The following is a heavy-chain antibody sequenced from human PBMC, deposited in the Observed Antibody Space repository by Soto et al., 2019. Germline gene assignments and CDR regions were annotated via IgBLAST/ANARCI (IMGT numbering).Heavy chain of an antibody. Sequence: SETLSLTCTVTGGSMTSGDQYWTWIRHRPGGGLEWFGYINHRGSLYYNPSLKSRVSMSVDTSKNQFSLNLSSVTAADTAAYYCARELPQRQGRNMDVWGQGTTVTVAS. J-gene: IGHJ6*02. CDR2: INHRGSL. V-gene: IGHV4-31*02. D-gene: IGHD1-1*01. CDR1: GGSMTSGDQY. CDR3: ARELPQRQGRNMDV.